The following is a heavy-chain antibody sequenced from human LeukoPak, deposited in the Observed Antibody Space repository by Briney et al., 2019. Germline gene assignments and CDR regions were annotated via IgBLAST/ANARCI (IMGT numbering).Heavy chain of an antibody. D-gene: IGHD3-16*02. CDR2: INPNSGGT. J-gene: IGHJ3*02. V-gene: IGHV1-2*02. Sequence: ASVKVSCKASGYTFTGYYTHWVRQAPGQGLEWMGWINPNSGGTNYAQKFQGRVTMTRDTSISTAYMELSRLRSDDTAVYYCARVFEYYDYVWGSYRYANDAFDIWGQGTMVTVSS. CDR1: GYTFTGYY. CDR3: ARVFEYYDYVWGSYRYANDAFDI.